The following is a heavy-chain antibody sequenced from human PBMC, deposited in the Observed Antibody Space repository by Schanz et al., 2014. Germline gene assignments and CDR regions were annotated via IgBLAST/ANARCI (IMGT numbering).Heavy chain of an antibody. Sequence: EQLVESGGGLVKPGGSLRLSCAASGFTLSNSDMHWVRQGTGKGLEWVSTIGYLGDTYYPDSVKGRFTVSRDSGQNSLYLQMNSLIAGDTAVYYCARGTDWNLHYWGQGALXTVSS. J-gene: IGHJ4*02. CDR1: GFTLSNSD. CDR3: ARGTDWNLHY. CDR2: IGYLGDT. D-gene: IGHD1-1*01. V-gene: IGHV3-13*01.